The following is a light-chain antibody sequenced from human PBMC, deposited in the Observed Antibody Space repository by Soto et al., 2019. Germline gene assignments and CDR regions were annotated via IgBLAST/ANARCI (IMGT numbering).Light chain of an antibody. V-gene: IGKV1-39*01. Sequence: DIQMTQSPSSLSASVGDRVTVTCRASQSITSNLNWYQQKQGKAPKLLIYAASHLQTWVTSRFSGIGSGTDFTLTISSLQPEDFATYYCQRSDTSPLTFGGGTKVEVK. CDR2: AAS. J-gene: IGKJ4*01. CDR3: QRSDTSPLT. CDR1: QSITSN.